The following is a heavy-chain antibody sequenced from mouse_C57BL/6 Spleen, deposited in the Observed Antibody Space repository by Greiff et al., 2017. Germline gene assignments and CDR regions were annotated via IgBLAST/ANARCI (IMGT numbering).Heavy chain of an antibody. CDR1: GFTFSSYA. V-gene: IGHV5-4*01. D-gene: IGHD1-1*01. CDR2: ISDGGSYT. Sequence: EVKLVESGGGLVKPGGSLKLSCAASGFTFSSYAMSWVRQTPEKRLEWVATISDGGSYTYYPDNVKGRFTISRDNAKNNLYLQMSHLKSEDTAMYYCARDLISLRGSFDYWGQGTTLTVSS. J-gene: IGHJ2*01. CDR3: ARDLISLRGSFDY.